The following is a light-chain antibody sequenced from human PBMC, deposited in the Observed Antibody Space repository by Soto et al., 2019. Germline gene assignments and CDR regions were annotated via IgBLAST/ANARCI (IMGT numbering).Light chain of an antibody. CDR3: QTWGTGIRV. J-gene: IGLJ3*02. CDR1: SGHSSYA. Sequence: QPVLTQSPSASASLGASVKVTCTLSSGHSSYAIAWHQQQPEKGPRYLMKVNSDGSHTKGDGIPDRFSGSSSGAERYLTISSLQSEDAADYYCQTWGTGIRVFGGGTKVTVL. V-gene: IGLV4-69*01. CDR2: VNSDGSH.